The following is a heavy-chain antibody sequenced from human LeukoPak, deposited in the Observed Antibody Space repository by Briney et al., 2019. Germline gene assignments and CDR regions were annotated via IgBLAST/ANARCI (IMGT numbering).Heavy chain of an antibody. J-gene: IGHJ6*02. CDR1: GYTFTGYY. D-gene: IGHD2-2*01. CDR2: INPNSGGT. CDR3: ARYCSSTSCYWLPYYYYGMDV. V-gene: IGHV1-2*02. Sequence: EASVKVSCKASGYTFTGYYMHWVRQAPGQGLEWMGWINPNSGGTNYAQKFQGRVTMTRDTSISTAYMELSRLRSDDTAVYYCARYCSSTSCYWLPYYYYGMDVWGQGTTVTVSS.